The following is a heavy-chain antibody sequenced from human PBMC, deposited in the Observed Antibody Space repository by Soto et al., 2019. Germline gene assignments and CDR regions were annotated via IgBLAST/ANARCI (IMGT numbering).Heavy chain of an antibody. CDR3: AKDFGQLWFFSNY. Sequence: GGSLRLSCAASGFTFSSYGMHWVRQAPGKGLEWVAVISYDGGNKYYADSVKGRFTISRDNSKNTLYLQMNSLRAEDTAVYYCAKDFGQLWFFSNYWGQGTLVTVSS. D-gene: IGHD5-18*01. J-gene: IGHJ4*02. CDR2: ISYDGGNK. CDR1: GFTFSSYG. V-gene: IGHV3-30*18.